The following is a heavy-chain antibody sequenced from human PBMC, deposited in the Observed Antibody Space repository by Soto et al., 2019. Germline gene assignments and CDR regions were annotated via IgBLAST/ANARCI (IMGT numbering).Heavy chain of an antibody. CDR3: ARDLQGLYYFDY. CDR2: INAGNGNT. V-gene: IGHV1-3*01. Sequence: RGAVKVSCKGSGCTFISYAIHWVRQAPGQRLEWMGWINAGNGNTKYSQKFQGRVTITRDTSASTAYMELTSLRSEDTAVYYCARDLQGLYYFDYWGQGTLVTVSS. J-gene: IGHJ4*02. CDR1: GCTFISYA.